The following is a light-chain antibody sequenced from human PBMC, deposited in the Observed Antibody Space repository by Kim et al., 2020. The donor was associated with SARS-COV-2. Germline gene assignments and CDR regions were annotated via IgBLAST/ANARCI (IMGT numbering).Light chain of an antibody. Sequence: GGTGTLTCGLSTGSVSTSYFPSWYQQTPGQAPRTLIYNTNTRSSGVPDRFSGSILGNKAALTITGAQADDESDYYCVLYMGSGTWVFGGGTKLTVL. CDR2: NTN. CDR1: TGSVSTSYF. J-gene: IGLJ3*02. CDR3: VLYMGSGTWV. V-gene: IGLV8-61*01.